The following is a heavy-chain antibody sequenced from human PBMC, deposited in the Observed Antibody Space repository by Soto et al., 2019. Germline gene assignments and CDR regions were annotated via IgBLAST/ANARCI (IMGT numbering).Heavy chain of an antibody. V-gene: IGHV4-59*01. CDR2: IYYSGST. Sequence: KPSETLSLTCTVSGGSISSYYWSWIRQPPGKGPEWIGYIYYSGSTNYNPSLKSRVTISVDTSKNQFSLKLSSVTAADTAVYYCARAYYDSSGYYLKTNWFDPWGQGTLVTVSS. CDR1: GGSISSYY. J-gene: IGHJ5*02. D-gene: IGHD3-22*01. CDR3: ARAYYDSSGYYLKTNWFDP.